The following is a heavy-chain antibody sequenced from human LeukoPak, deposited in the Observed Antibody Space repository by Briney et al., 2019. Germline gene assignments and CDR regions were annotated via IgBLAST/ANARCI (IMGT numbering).Heavy chain of an antibody. CDR1: GFSFSTYA. D-gene: IGHD3-22*01. CDR3: AKAVYDSSGSFDF. CDR2: ISGSGGSP. V-gene: IGHV3-23*01. J-gene: IGHJ4*02. Sequence: GGSLRLSCAASGFSFSTYAMTWVRRAPGKGLEWVSGISGSGGSPYYADSVKGRFTISRDTSKNTLYLQMNSLRAEDTAVYYCAKAVYDSSGSFDFWGQGTLVTVSS.